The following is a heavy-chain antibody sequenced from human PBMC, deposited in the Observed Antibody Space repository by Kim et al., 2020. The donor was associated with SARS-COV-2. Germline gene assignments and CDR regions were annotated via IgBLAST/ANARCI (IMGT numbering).Heavy chain of an antibody. CDR1: GFTFSSYE. Sequence: GGSLRLSCAASGFTFSSYEMNWVRQAPGKGLEWVSYISSSGSTIYYADSVKGRLTISRDNAKNSLYLQMNSLRAEDTAVYYCASLIVVVPSFWGQGTLVT. J-gene: IGHJ4*02. V-gene: IGHV3-48*03. CDR2: ISSSGSTI. CDR3: ASLIVVVPSF. D-gene: IGHD2-2*01.